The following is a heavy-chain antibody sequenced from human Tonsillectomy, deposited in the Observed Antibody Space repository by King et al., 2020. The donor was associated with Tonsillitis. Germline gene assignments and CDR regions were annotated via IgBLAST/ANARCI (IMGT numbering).Heavy chain of an antibody. Sequence: VQLVESGGGVVQPGRSLRLSCAASAFTFNSYGMHWVRQAPGKGLEWVAVISYDANDKYYADSVKGRFTISRDNSKNTLFLQMNSLRAEDTAVYYCAKDLYYYDSSGYLEYWGQGTLGTVSS. V-gene: IGHV3-30*18. D-gene: IGHD3-22*01. CDR3: AKDLYYYDSSGYLEY. CDR2: ISYDANDK. CDR1: AFTFNSYG. J-gene: IGHJ4*02.